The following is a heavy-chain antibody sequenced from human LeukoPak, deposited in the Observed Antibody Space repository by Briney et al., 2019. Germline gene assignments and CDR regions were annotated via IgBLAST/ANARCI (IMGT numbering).Heavy chain of an antibody. J-gene: IGHJ5*02. CDR2: ISGSGGST. CDR3: ARGVVVVVAATLYRWFDP. D-gene: IGHD2-15*01. V-gene: IGHV3-23*01. CDR1: GFTFSSYA. Sequence: GSLRLSCAASGFTFSSYAMSWVRQAPGKGLEWVSAISGSGGSTYYADSVKGRFTISRDNSKNTLYLQMNSLRAEDTAVYYCARGVVVVVAATLYRWFDPWGQGTLVTVSS.